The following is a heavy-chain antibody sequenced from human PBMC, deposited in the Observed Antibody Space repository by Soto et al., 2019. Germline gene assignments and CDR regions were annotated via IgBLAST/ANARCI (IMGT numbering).Heavy chain of an antibody. Sequence: TGGSLSLSCLASGFPFSNYWMHWVRQAPGKGLVWVSRIYSDGSGTMYADSVKGRFTISRDNAKSTLYLQMNSLRAEDTAVYYCATLNSFGSDYWGRGTLVTVPQ. CDR2: IYSDGSGT. D-gene: IGHD5-18*01. J-gene: IGHJ4*02. V-gene: IGHV3-74*03. CDR1: GFPFSNYW. CDR3: ATLNSFGSDY.